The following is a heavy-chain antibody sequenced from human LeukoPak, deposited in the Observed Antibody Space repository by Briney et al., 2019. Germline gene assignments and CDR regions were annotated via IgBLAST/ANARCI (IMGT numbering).Heavy chain of an antibody. D-gene: IGHD6-19*01. J-gene: IGHJ6*04. CDR1: GYTFTNYT. CDR3: ARDGRSGPAWYYYCMDV. V-gene: IGHV1-3*01. Sequence: ASVKVSCKASGYTFTNYTMHWVRQAPGQRLEWMGWINAGNGNTKYSQKFQGRVTITRDTSASTAYMELSSPRSEDTAVYYCARDGRSGPAWYYYCMDVWGKGTTVTVSS. CDR2: INAGNGNT.